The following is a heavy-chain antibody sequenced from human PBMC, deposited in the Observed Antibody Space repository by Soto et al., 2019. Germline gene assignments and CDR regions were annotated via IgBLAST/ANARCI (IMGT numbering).Heavy chain of an antibody. CDR3: VRLIGNRWLDS. J-gene: IGHJ5*01. D-gene: IGHD2-8*01. CDR1: GDSVSTNTAT. Sequence: SQTLSLTCDISGDSVSTNTATWNWIRQSPSRGLEWLGRTYYRSKWYNDYAVSVKSRITISPDISNNQVSLHLNSVTPDDTAVNDGVRLIGNRWLDSWGQGTLVTVSS. CDR2: TYYRSKWYN. V-gene: IGHV6-1*01.